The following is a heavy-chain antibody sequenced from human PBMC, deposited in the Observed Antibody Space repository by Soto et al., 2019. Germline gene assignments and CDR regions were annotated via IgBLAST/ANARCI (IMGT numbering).Heavy chain of an antibody. D-gene: IGHD2-21*01. Sequence: EVQLVESGGGLVQPGRSLRLSCAASGFTFDDYAMRWVRQAPGRGLEWVSAISYNSGSVGYAGSVEGRFTIPRDNAKNSLYLYIDDLSREDTALYDCANHRFRLLWSGQISNHFDSCGRRTLVSVSS. CDR2: ISYNSGSV. CDR1: GFTFDDYA. V-gene: IGHV3-9*01. J-gene: IGHJ4*02. CDR3: ANHRFRLLWSGQISNHFDS.